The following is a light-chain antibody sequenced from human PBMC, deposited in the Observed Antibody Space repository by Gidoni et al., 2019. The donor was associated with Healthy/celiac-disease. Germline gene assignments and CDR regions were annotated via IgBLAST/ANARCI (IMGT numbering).Light chain of an antibody. J-gene: IGKJ1*01. Sequence: EIVLTQSPATLSLSPGERATLSCRASQSVSSYLAWYQQKPGQAHRLLIYDASNRATGIPARFSGSGSGTDFTLTISSLEPEDFAVYYCQQRSNWPTWTFXQXTKVEIK. CDR2: DAS. CDR1: QSVSSY. CDR3: QQRSNWPTWT. V-gene: IGKV3-11*01.